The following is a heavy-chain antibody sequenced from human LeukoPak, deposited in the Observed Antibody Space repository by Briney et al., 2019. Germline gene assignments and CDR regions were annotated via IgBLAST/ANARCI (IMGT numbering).Heavy chain of an antibody. D-gene: IGHD6-25*01. J-gene: IGHJ4*02. Sequence: GGSLRLSCAASGFTVSSNYMSWVRQAPGKGLEWVSVIYSDGNTYYADSVKGRFTISRDNSKNTVYLQMNSLRAEDTAVYFCATPSGGYWGQGTLVTVSS. CDR3: ATPSGGY. CDR1: GFTVSSNY. V-gene: IGHV3-66*04. CDR2: IYSDGNT.